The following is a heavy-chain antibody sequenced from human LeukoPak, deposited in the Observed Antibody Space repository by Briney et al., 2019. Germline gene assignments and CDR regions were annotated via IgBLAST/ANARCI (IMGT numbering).Heavy chain of an antibody. Sequence: SETLSLTCTVRGGSFSGSYWSSIPQPPGKGLEWIGYIYYSGSTNYNPSLKSRVTISVDTSKNQFSLKLSSVTSADTAVYYWARWWAAAAREADWNSDLCSRGTLVTVSS. D-gene: IGHD6-13*01. V-gene: IGHV4-59*01. J-gene: IGHJ2*01. CDR3: ARWWAAAAREADWNSDL. CDR1: GGSFSGSY. CDR2: IYYSGST.